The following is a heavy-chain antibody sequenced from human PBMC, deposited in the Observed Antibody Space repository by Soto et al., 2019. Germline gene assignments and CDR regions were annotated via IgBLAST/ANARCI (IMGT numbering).Heavy chain of an antibody. CDR3: ARYCSSSSCSQLYGMDV. CDR1: GYSFTKYW. V-gene: IGHV5-10-1*01. J-gene: IGHJ6*02. Sequence: PVESLKISCKVSGYSFTKYWIIWVRQVPGKGLEWMGRIDTSYSYSHYSPSFQGHVTISVDKSISTGYLQWSSLKASDTAMYYCARYCSSSSCSQLYGMDVWGQGTTVTVSS. CDR2: IDTSYSYS. D-gene: IGHD2-15*01.